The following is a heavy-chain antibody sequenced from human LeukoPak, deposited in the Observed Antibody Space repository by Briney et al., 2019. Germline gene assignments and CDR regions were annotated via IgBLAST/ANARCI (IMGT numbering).Heavy chain of an antibody. V-gene: IGHV3-49*04. Sequence: QPGRSLGLSCRGSGFTFGDYAVTWVRQAPGKGLQWVGFIRSEEYGGTPDYATSVKGRFTISRENSESTAYLQINSLRTEDTAVYYCTRALGGWTGYSDFWGQGTVVTVSS. D-gene: IGHD6-19*01. CDR3: TRALGGWTGYSDF. CDR2: IRSEEYGGTP. CDR1: GFTFGDYA. J-gene: IGHJ4*02.